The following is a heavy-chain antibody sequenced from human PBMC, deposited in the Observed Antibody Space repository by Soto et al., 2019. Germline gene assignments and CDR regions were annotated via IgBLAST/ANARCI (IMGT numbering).Heavy chain of an antibody. D-gene: IGHD3-3*01. V-gene: IGHV3-30*18. CDR2: ISYDGSNK. Sequence: GGSLRLSCAASGFTFSSYGMHWVRQAPGKGLEWVAVISYDGSNKYYADSVKGRFTISRDNSKNTLYLQMNSLRAEDTAVYYCAKDLEDFWSGYYYYGMDVWGQGTTVTVSS. CDR3: AKDLEDFWSGYYYYGMDV. J-gene: IGHJ6*02. CDR1: GFTFSSYG.